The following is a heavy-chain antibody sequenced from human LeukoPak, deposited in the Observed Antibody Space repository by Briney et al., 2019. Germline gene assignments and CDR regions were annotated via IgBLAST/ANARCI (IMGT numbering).Heavy chain of an antibody. Sequence: PGGSLRLSCAASGFTFSSYEMNWVRQAPGKGLEWVSYISSSGSTIYYADSVKGRFTISRDNSKNTLYLQMNSLRAEDTVVYYCAKCAAAGCDHDWFDPWGQGTLVTVSS. CDR3: AKCAAAGCDHDWFDP. CDR2: ISSSGSTI. J-gene: IGHJ5*02. V-gene: IGHV3-48*03. CDR1: GFTFSSYE. D-gene: IGHD6-13*01.